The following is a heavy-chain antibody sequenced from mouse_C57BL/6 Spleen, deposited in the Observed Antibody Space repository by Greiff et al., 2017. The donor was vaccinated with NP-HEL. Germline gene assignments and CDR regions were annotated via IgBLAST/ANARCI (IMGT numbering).Heavy chain of an antibody. CDR1: GYAFSSSW. D-gene: IGHD1-1*01. V-gene: IGHV1-82*01. Sequence: QVQLKQSGPELVKPGASVKISCKASGYAFSSSWMNWVKQRPGKGLEWIGRIYPGDGDTNYNGKFKGQAPLTADKSSSTAYMQLSSLTSEDSAVYLCARLWDYDGREFDYWGQGTTLTVSS. CDR2: IYPGDGDT. J-gene: IGHJ2*01. CDR3: ARLWDYDGREFDY.